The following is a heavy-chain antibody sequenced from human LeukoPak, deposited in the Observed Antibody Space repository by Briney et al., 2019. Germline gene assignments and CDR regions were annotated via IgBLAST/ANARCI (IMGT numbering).Heavy chain of an antibody. CDR1: GFSFSRNA. CDR3: ATHDTMVGIS. V-gene: IGHV3-23*01. Sequence: GGSLRLSCVASGFSFSRNAMNWLRQPPGKGLEWVSGVGGSNTDTSYADSVKGRFTISRDNSQNTVSLVMNNLRAEDTAIYYCATHDTMVGISWGQGTLVTVCS. J-gene: IGHJ4*02. CDR2: VGGSNTDT. D-gene: IGHD1-26*01.